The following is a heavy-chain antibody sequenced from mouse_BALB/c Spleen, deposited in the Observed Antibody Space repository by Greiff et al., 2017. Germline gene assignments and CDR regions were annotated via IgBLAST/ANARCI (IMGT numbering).Heavy chain of an antibody. Sequence: DVKLQGSGPGLVKPSQSLSLTCTVTGYSITSYYAWNWIRQFPGNKLEWMGYISYSGSTSYNPSLKSRISITRDTSKNQFFLQLNSVTTEDTATYYCASYGNPFAYWGQGTLVTVSA. CDR3: ASYGNPFAY. V-gene: IGHV3-2*02. D-gene: IGHD2-1*01. CDR2: ISYSGST. CDR1: GYSITSYYA. J-gene: IGHJ3*01.